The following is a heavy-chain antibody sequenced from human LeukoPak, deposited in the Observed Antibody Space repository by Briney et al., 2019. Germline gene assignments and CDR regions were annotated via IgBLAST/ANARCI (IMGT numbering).Heavy chain of an antibody. CDR2: INPNSGGT. CDR3: VRDNPRCCGVVPANIDDL. V-gene: IGHV1-2*04. CDR1: GYTFTGYY. D-gene: IGHD2-21*02. Sequence: GASVKVSCKASGYTFTGYYMHWVRQAPGQGLEWMGWINPNSGGTNYAQKFQGWVTMTRDTSISTAYMELSRLRSDDTAVYYCVRDNPRCCGVVPANIDDLWGQGTLVTVSS. J-gene: IGHJ5*02.